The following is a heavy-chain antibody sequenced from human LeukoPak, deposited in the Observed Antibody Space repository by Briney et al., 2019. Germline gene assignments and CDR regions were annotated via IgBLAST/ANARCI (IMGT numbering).Heavy chain of an antibody. D-gene: IGHD3-10*01. CDR3: ARLTGPIGP. J-gene: IGHJ5*02. Sequence: GGSLRLSCAASGFTFSTSTMNWVRQAPGKGLECVSVIYSGGSTSYADSVKGRFTISRDNSKNTLYLHMNSLRAEDTAVYYCARLTGPIGPWGQGTLVTVSS. CDR2: IYSGGST. CDR1: GFTFSTST. V-gene: IGHV3-53*01.